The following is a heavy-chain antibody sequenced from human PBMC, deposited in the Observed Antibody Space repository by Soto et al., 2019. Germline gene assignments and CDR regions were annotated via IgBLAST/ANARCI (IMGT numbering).Heavy chain of an antibody. Sequence: QVQLVQSGAEVKKPGASVKVSCKASGYTFTSYAMHWVRQAPGQRLEWMGWINAGNGNTKYSQKFQGRVTITRDTSASTAYMELSSLRSEDTAVYYCARGSMCTNGVCYTFDYWGQGTLDTVSS. CDR1: GYTFTSYA. CDR3: ARGSMCTNGVCYTFDY. CDR2: INAGNGNT. V-gene: IGHV1-3*01. J-gene: IGHJ4*02. D-gene: IGHD2-8*01.